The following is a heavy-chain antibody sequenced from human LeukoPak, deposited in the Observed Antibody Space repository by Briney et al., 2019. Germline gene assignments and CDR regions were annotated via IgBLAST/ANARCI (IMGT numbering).Heavy chain of an antibody. V-gene: IGHV3-21*01. CDR3: ARGQVWYQLLYDYFDY. CDR2: ISSSSSYI. J-gene: IGHJ4*02. Sequence: GGSLRLSCAASGFTFSSYSMNWVRRAPGKGLEWVSSISSSSSYIYYADSVKGRFTISRDNAKNSLYLQMNSLRAEDTAVYYCARGQVWYQLLYDYFDYWGQGTLVTVSS. CDR1: GFTFSSYS. D-gene: IGHD2-2*02.